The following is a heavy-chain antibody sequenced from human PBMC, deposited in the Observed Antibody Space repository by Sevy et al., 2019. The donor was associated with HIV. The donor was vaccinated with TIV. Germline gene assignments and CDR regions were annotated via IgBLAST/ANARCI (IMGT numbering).Heavy chain of an antibody. CDR2: LSFGGGEI. J-gene: IGHJ4*02. V-gene: IGHV3-23*01. D-gene: IGHD2-8*01. CDR1: EFTFSKYS. Sequence: GGSLRLSCAASEFTFSKYSMSWVRQPPGKGLEWVSTLSFGGGEINHADSVKGQFTISRYNSKNSLYLQMNNLRAEDTAVYYCAREGCNKPHDYWGQGTLVTVSS. CDR3: AREGCNKPHDY.